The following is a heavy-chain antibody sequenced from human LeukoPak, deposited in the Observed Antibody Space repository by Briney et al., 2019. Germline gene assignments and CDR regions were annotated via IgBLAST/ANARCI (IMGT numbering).Heavy chain of an antibody. CDR1: GFIFSSYE. J-gene: IGHJ4*02. V-gene: IGHV3-48*03. CDR3: ARDNYSGSRYFDH. D-gene: IGHD1-26*01. CDR2: ISSSGRTM. Sequence: GGSLRLSCAASGFIFSSYEMSWVRQAPGKGLEWVSYISSSGRTMYYADSVKGRFTVSRDNAKNSLYLQMDSLRAEDTAIYYCARDNYSGSRYFDHWGQGTLVTVSS.